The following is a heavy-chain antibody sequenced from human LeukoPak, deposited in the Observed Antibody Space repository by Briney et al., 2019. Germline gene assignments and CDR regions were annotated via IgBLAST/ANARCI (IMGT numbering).Heavy chain of an antibody. CDR2: IKQDGSEK. V-gene: IGHV3-7*01. J-gene: IGHJ4*02. CDR3: ARALAGTIFGVVTYFDY. D-gene: IGHD3-3*01. CDR1: GFTFSSYW. Sequence: PGGSLRLSCAASGFTFSSYWMSWVRQAPGKGLEWVANIKQDGSEKYYVDSVKGRFTISRDNAKNSLYLQMNSLRAEDTAVYYCARALAGTIFGVVTYFDYWGQGTLVTVSS.